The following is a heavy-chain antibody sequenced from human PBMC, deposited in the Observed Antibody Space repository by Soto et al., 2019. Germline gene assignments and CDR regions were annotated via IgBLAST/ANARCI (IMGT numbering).Heavy chain of an antibody. CDR1: GYTFTGYY. V-gene: IGHV1-2*04. Sequence: ASVKVSCKASGYTFTGYYMPWVRQAPGQGLEWMGWINPNSGGTNYAQKFQGWVTMTRDTSISTAYMELSRLRSDDTAVYYCAREYCSSTSCYGYFDYWGQGTLVTVSS. J-gene: IGHJ4*02. CDR3: AREYCSSTSCYGYFDY. D-gene: IGHD2-2*01. CDR2: INPNSGGT.